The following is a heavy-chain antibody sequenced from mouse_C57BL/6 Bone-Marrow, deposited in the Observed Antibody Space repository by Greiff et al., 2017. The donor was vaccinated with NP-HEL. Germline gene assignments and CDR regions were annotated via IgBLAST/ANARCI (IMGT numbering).Heavy chain of an antibody. Sequence: VQLKESGPELVKPGDSVKISCKASGYSFTGYFMNWVMQGHGKSLEWIGRINPYNGDTFYNQKFKGKATLTVDKSSSTAHMELRSLTSEDSAVYYCARALLRYYFDYWGQGTTLTVSS. CDR1: GYSFTGYF. V-gene: IGHV1-20*01. CDR2: INPYNGDT. CDR3: ARALLRYYFDY. J-gene: IGHJ2*01. D-gene: IGHD1-1*01.